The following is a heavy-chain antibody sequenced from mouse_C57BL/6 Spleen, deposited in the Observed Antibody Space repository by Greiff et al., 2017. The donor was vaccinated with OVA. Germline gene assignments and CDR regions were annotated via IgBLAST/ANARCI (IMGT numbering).Heavy chain of an antibody. J-gene: IGHJ2*01. CDR2: ISSGSSTI. D-gene: IGHD1-1*01. Sequence: EVKVVESGGGLVKPGGSLKLSCAASGFTFSDYGMHWVRQAPEKGLEWVAYISSGSSTIYYADTVKGRFTISRDNAKNTLFLQMTSLRSEDTAMYYCARRAVVAHYFDYWGQGTTLTVSS. V-gene: IGHV5-17*01. CDR3: ARRAVVAHYFDY. CDR1: GFTFSDYG.